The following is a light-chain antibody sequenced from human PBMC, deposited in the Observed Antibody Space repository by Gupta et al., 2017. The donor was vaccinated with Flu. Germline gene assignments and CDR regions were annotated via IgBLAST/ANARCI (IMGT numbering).Light chain of an antibody. CDR2: GTN. J-gene: IGLJ1*01. V-gene: IGLV1-44*01. Sequence: SVLTQPPSASGTPGQRVTLSCSGSDSNVGDNSVNWYQQLPNMAPKLIVYGTNQRPSGFPDRFSGSNSGTSASRAISGLQSDDEADYYCAAWDDTLDVYVFGSGTKVTVL. CDR3: AAWDDTLDVYV. CDR1: DSNVGDNS.